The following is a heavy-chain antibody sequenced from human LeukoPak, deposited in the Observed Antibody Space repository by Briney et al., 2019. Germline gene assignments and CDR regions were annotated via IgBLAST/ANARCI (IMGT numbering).Heavy chain of an antibody. CDR2: IYYSGST. CDR1: GGSISSSSYY. D-gene: IGHD3-3*01. CDR3: ARHFWSGYYPLFDY. J-gene: IGHJ4*02. V-gene: IGHV4-39*01. Sequence: SETLSLTCTVSGGSISSSSYYWGWLRQPPGKGREWIGSIYYSGSTYYNPSLKSRVTISVDTSTNQFSLKLSSVTAADTAVYYCARHFWSGYYPLFDYWGQGTLVTVSS.